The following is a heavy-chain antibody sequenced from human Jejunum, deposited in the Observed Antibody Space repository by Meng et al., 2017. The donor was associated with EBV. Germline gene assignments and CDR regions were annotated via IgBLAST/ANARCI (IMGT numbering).Heavy chain of an antibody. V-gene: IGHV3-23*04. CDR1: GFTFNYAW. CDR2: ISGSGGSA. Sequence: VDSGGGLVRAWGSLRLSCIASGFTFNYAWMSWFRQAPGKGLEWVSAISGSGGSAYYADSVKGRFTISRDNSKNTLYLQMNSLRAEDTAVYYCANPPSMWNSGSDYWGQGTLVTVSS. J-gene: IGHJ4*02. CDR3: ANPPSMWNSGSDY. D-gene: IGHD3-22*01.